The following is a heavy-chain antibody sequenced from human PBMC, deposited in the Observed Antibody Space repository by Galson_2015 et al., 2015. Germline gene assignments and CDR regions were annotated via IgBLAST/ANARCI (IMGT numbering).Heavy chain of an antibody. V-gene: IGHV4-59*01. J-gene: IGHJ4*02. Sequence: SETLSLTCTVSGGSISSYYWSWIRQPPGKGLEWIGYIYYSGSTNYNPSLKSRVTISVDTSKNQFSLKLSSVTAADTAVYYCARYDSSGYYYGYWGQGTLVTVSS. CDR3: ARYDSSGYYYGY. CDR1: GGSISSYY. D-gene: IGHD3-22*01. CDR2: IYYSGST.